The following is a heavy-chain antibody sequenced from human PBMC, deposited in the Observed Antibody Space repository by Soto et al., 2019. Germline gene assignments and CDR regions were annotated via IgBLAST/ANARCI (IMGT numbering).Heavy chain of an antibody. CDR3: HTDTSSDY. D-gene: IGHD3-9*01. V-gene: IGHV3-74*01. Sequence: EVQLVESGGDLVQPGGSLRLSCAASGLTFSNYWMQWVRQVPGKGLVWVSGINAEGSSTTYADSVKGRFTISRDNAKNTLYLHMNSLRAEVTAVYYGHTDTSSDYWGQGTLVTVSP. CDR1: GLTFSNYW. J-gene: IGHJ4*02. CDR2: INAEGSST.